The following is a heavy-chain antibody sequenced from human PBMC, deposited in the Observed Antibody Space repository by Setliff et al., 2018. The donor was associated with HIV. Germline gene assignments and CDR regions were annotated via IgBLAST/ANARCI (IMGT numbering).Heavy chain of an antibody. V-gene: IGHV1-18*01. CDR2: SSAYNGNT. CDR3: ARDRVGDAFDI. D-gene: IGHD3-10*01. Sequence: ASVKVSCKASGYTFTTYGINWVRQAPGQGLEWMGWSSAYNGNTNYAQKLQGRVTMTTDTSTSTAYMELRSLRADDTAVYYCARDRVGDAFDIWGQGTMVTVSS. J-gene: IGHJ3*02. CDR1: GYTFTTYG.